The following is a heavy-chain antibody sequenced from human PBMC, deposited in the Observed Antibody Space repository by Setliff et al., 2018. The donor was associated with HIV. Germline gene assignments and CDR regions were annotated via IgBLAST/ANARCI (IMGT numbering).Heavy chain of an antibody. CDR2: IYFSGST. V-gene: IGHV4-39*01. Sequence: NPSETLSLTCTVSGGSISSSSHYWGWIRQPPGKGLEWIGSIYFSGSTYYNPSLKSRVTISVDPSKNQFSLKLSSVTAADTAVYYCARPRYTYGTPPAFDIWGRGTVVTVSS. D-gene: IGHD5-18*01. J-gene: IGHJ3*02. CDR3: ARPRYTYGTPPAFDI. CDR1: GGSISSSSHY.